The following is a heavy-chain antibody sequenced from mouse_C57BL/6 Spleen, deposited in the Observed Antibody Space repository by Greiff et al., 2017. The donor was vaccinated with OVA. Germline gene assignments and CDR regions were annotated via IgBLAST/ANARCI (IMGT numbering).Heavy chain of an antibody. CDR1: GYTFTSYW. D-gene: IGHD2-2*01. Sequence: QVQLQQPGAELVRPGSSVKLSCKASGYTFTSYWMDWVKQRPGQGLEWIGNIYPSDSETHYTQKFKDKATLTVDKSSSTAYMQLSSLTSEDSAVDYCARSRGYDEAMDYWGQGTSVTVSS. J-gene: IGHJ4*01. V-gene: IGHV1-61*01. CDR2: IYPSDSET. CDR3: ARSRGYDEAMDY.